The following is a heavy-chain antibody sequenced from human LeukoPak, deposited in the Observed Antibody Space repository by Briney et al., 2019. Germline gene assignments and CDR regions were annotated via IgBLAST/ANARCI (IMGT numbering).Heavy chain of an antibody. CDR1: GYTFSSYG. D-gene: IGHD6-19*01. J-gene: IGHJ5*02. Sequence: ASVKVSCKTSGYTFSSYGITWVRQAPGQGLEWMGWISAYNGNTDYAQKFQDRVTMTTDTMTTDTSTSTAYMEVRSLRSEDTAVYYCVVKTTPVAGTRGGFRLDPLSSWFDPWGQGTLVTVSS. CDR2: ISAYNGNT. V-gene: IGHV1-18*01. CDR3: VVKTTPVAGTRGGFRLDPLSSWFDP.